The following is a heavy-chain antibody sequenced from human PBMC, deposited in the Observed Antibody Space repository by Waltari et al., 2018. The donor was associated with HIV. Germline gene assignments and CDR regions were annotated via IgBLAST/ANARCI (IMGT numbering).Heavy chain of an antibody. CDR2: RNPNSGNT. CDR1: GYTFTSYD. Sequence: QVQLVQSGAEVKKPGASVKVSCKASGYTFTSYDINWVRQATGQGLEWMGWRNPNSGNTGYAQKFQGRVTMTRNTSRSTAYMELSSLRSEDTAVYYCARFFTKQGYYYYGMDVWGQGTTVTVSS. J-gene: IGHJ6*02. CDR3: ARFFTKQGYYYYGMDV. V-gene: IGHV1-8*01. D-gene: IGHD3-3*01.